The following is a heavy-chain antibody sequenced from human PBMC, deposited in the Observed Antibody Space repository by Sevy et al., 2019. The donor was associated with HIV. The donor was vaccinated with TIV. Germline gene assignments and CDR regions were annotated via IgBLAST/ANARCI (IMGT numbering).Heavy chain of an antibody. CDR2: ISGSGATI. D-gene: IGHD4-4*01. CDR3: ARLALTTVTPKNNWFDH. CDR1: GFIFSRYE. Sequence: GGSLRLSCAASGFIFSRYEMIWVRQAPGTGLEWVSYISGSGATIYYADSVKGRFTISRDNAKTSLYLQMNSLRAEDTAIYFCARLALTTVTPKNNWFDHWGQGTLFTVSS. V-gene: IGHV3-48*03. J-gene: IGHJ5*02.